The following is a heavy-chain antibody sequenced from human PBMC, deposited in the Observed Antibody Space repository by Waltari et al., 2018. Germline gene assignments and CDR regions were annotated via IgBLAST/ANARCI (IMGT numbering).Heavy chain of an antibody. V-gene: IGHV3-30*02. D-gene: IGHD2-15*01. CDR2: IRYDGSNK. CDR3: AKDWVVQEYWFDP. Sequence: QVQLVESGGGVVQPGGSLRLSCAASGFTFSSYGMHWVRQAPGQGLEWVAFIRYDGSNKYYADSVKGRVTISRDNSKNTLYLQMNSLRAEDTAVYYCAKDWVVQEYWFDPWGQGTLVTVSS. J-gene: IGHJ5*02. CDR1: GFTFSSYG.